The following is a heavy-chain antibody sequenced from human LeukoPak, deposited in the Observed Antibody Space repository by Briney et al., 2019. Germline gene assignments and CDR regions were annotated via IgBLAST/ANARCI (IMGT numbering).Heavy chain of an antibody. J-gene: IGHJ6*03. V-gene: IGHV3-23*01. CDR3: ARDARIAATGVYYYYMDV. D-gene: IGHD6-13*01. Sequence: GGSLRLSCAASGFTFSSYAMSWVRQAPGKGLEWVSAISGSGGSTYYADSVKGRFTISRDNSKNTLYLQMNSLRAEDTAVYYCARDARIAATGVYYYYMDVWGKGTTVTVSS. CDR1: GFTFSSYA. CDR2: ISGSGGST.